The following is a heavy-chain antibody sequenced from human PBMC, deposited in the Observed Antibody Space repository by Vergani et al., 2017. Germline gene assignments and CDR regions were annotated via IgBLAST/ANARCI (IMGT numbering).Heavy chain of an antibody. CDR1: GGTFSSYA. J-gene: IGHJ2*01. CDR2: IIPIFGTA. Sequence: QVQLVQSGAEVKKPGSLVKVSCKASGGTFSSYAISWLRQAPGQGLEWMGGIIPIFGTANYAQKFQGRVMITADESTSTAYMELSSLRSEDTAVYYCARGGYYYDSSGYYPYWYFDLWGRGTLVTVSS. V-gene: IGHV1-69*12. CDR3: ARGGYYYDSSGYYPYWYFDL. D-gene: IGHD3-22*01.